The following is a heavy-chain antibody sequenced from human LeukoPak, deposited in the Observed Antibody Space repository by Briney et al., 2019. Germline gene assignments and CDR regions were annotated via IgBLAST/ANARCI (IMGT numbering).Heavy chain of an antibody. Sequence: GGSLRLSCAASGFTLSNYAMSWVRQAPGKGLEWVANIKQDGSEKNYVDSVKGRFTISRDNAKNSLYLQMNSLRAEDTAIYYCTRDYRGTFDYWGQGTLVTVSS. V-gene: IGHV3-7*03. D-gene: IGHD1-26*01. CDR1: GFTLSNYA. CDR2: IKQDGSEK. J-gene: IGHJ4*02. CDR3: TRDYRGTFDY.